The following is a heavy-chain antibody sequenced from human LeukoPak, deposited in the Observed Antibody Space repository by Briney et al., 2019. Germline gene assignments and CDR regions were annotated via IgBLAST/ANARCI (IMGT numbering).Heavy chain of an antibody. D-gene: IGHD5-12*01. CDR3: ARLRGLRRNYYYGLDV. CDR2: ISSSGDTI. CDR1: GFTFSSYE. Sequence: GGSLRLSCAASGFTFSSYEMNWVRQAPGTGLEWVSYISSSGDTIYFADSVKGRFTISRDNAKNSLYLQINSLRAEDTAVYYCARLRGLRRNYYYGLDVWGQGTTVTVSS. V-gene: IGHV3-48*03. J-gene: IGHJ6*02.